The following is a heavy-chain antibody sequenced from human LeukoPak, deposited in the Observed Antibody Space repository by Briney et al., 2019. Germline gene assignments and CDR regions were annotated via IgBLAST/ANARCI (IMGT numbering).Heavy chain of an antibody. J-gene: IGHJ6*02. CDR2: IYYSGST. D-gene: IGHD3-9*01. Sequence: KPSETLSLTCTVSGGSISSYYWSWIRQPPGKGLEWIGYIYYSGSTNYNPSLKSRVTISVDTSKNQFSLKLSSVTAADTAVYYCARQSYGILTGPNGMDVWGQGTTVTVSS. V-gene: IGHV4-59*08. CDR1: GGSISSYY. CDR3: ARQSYGILTGPNGMDV.